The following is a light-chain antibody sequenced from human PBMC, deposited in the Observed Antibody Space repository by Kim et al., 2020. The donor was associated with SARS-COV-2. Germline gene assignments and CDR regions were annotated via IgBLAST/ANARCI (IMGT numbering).Light chain of an antibody. J-gene: IGKJ1*01. CDR3: QKYNSAPWT. Sequence: VSVGARVTITCLASQGITNSLAWYQQKPGKVPQLLIYAASALQSGVPSRFSGSGSGTDFTLTIISLQPEDVATYYCQKYNSAPWTFGQGTKVDIK. CDR1: QGITNS. CDR2: AAS. V-gene: IGKV1-27*01.